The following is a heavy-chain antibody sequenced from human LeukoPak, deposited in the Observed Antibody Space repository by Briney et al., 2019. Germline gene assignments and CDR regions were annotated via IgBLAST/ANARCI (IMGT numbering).Heavy chain of an antibody. D-gene: IGHD6-25*01. CDR2: IYYSGST. J-gene: IGHJ4*02. CDR3: ARADTQRLILFDY. V-gene: IGHV4-59*11. Sequence: PSETLSLTCTVSGGSISSHYWSWIQQPPGKGLEWIGYIYYSGSTNYNPSLKSRVTISVDTSKNQFSLKLSSVTAADTAVYYCARADTQRLILFDYWGQGTLVTVSS. CDR1: GGSISSHY.